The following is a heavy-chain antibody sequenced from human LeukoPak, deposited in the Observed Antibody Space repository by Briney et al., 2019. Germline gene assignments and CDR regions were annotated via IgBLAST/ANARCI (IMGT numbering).Heavy chain of an antibody. CDR3: ARRGISMRLGGMDV. CDR2: IYHSGST. J-gene: IGHJ6*04. Sequence: SGTLSLTCAVCGGSISSSNWRSWVRQLPGEGLEWIGEIYHSGSTNYNPSLKSRVTISVDKSKNQFSLKLSSVTAADTAVYYCARRGISMRLGGMDVWGKGTTVTVSS. CDR1: GGSISSSNW. D-gene: IGHD3-16*01. V-gene: IGHV4-4*02.